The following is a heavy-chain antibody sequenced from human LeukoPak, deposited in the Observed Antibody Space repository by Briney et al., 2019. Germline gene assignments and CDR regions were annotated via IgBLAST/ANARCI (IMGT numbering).Heavy chain of an antibody. J-gene: IGHJ4*02. Sequence: SETLSLTCAVTGGSFSTYYWSWIRQPPGKGLEWIGHFYYSGSTNYNPSLKSRVTISVDTSRNQFSLKLTSVTAADTAVYYCARGQGGNYYLNYFDYWGQGVLVTVSS. CDR3: ARGQGGNYYLNYFDY. CDR2: FYYSGST. CDR1: GGSFSTYY. D-gene: IGHD1-26*01. V-gene: IGHV4-59*01.